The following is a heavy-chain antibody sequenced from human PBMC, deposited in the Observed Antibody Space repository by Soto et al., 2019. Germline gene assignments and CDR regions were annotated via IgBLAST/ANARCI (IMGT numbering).Heavy chain of an antibody. D-gene: IGHD4-4*01. Sequence: SETLSLTCTVSGGSISSGGYYWSWIRQHPGKGLEWIGYIYYSGSTYYNPSLKSRVTISVDTSKNQFSLKLSSVTAADTAVYYCARALTSSPTGNYFDYWGQGTLVTVSS. CDR2: IYYSGST. CDR1: GGSISSGGYY. V-gene: IGHV4-31*03. J-gene: IGHJ4*02. CDR3: ARALTSSPTGNYFDY.